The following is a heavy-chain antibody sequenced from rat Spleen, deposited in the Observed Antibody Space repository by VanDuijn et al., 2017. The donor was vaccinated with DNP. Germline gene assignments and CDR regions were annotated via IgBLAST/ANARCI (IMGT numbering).Heavy chain of an antibody. D-gene: IGHD5-1*01. J-gene: IGHJ2*01. CDR1: GFTFSNYD. CDR3: TTEAGDY. Sequence: EVQLVESGGGLVQPGRSMKLSCAASGFTFSNYDMAWVRQAPKKGLEWVATISYDGSSTYYRDSVKGRFTISRDNAKSTLYLQRDSLRSEDTATYYCTTEAGDYWGQGVMVTVSS. CDR2: ISYDGSST. V-gene: IGHV5-7*01.